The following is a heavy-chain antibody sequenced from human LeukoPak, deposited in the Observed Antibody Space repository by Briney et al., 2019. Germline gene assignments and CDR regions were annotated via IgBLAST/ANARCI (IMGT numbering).Heavy chain of an antibody. Sequence: PGGSLRLSCVASGFTLNHFEIHWGRQAPGKGLVWVSRIKSDGSGTIYADSVKGRFTISRDNAKNTLYLQMNSLRAEDTAVYYCARDPGDTTLVYDYWGQGTLVTVSS. D-gene: IGHD3-9*01. CDR2: IKSDGSGT. CDR1: GFTLNHFE. V-gene: IGHV3-74*01. CDR3: ARDPGDTTLVYDY. J-gene: IGHJ4*02.